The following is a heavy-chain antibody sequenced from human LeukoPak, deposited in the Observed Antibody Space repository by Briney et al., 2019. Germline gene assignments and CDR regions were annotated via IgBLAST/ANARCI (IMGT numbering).Heavy chain of an antibody. CDR3: ARDAPGGVAAGFDY. D-gene: IGHD6-13*01. CDR1: GFTFSSYA. Sequence: GGSLRLSCAASGFTFSSYAMHWVRQAPGKGLEWVAVISYDGSNKYYADSVKGRFTISRDNSKNTLYLQMNSLRAEDTAVYYCARDAPGGVAAGFDYWGQGTLVTVSS. CDR2: ISYDGSNK. J-gene: IGHJ4*02. V-gene: IGHV3-30-3*01.